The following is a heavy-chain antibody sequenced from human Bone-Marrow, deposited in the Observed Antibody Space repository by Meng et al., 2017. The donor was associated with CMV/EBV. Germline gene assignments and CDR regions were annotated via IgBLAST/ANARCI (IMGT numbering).Heavy chain of an antibody. CDR1: GFTFSSYA. V-gene: IGHV3-30-3*01. D-gene: IGHD1-26*01. J-gene: IGHJ4*02. Sequence: GGSPRLSCAASGFTFSSYAMHWVRQAPGKGLEWVAVISYDGSNKYYADSVKGRFTISRDNSKNTLYLQMNSLGAEDTAVYYCARGRVYRTFDYWGQGTLVTVSS. CDR2: ISYDGSNK. CDR3: ARGRVYRTFDY.